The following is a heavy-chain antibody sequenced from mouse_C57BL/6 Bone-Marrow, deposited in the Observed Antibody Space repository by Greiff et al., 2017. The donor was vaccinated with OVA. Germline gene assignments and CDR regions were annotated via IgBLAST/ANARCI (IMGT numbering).Heavy chain of an antibody. J-gene: IGHJ4*01. Sequence: QVQLQQSGAELVKPGASVKMSCKASGYTFTSYWITWVKQRPGQGLEWIGDIYPGSGSTNYNEKFKSKATLTVDTSSSTAYMQLSSLTSEDSAVYYCARTIYYDYAPMDYWGQGTSVTVSS. CDR2: IYPGSGST. D-gene: IGHD2-4*01. CDR3: ARTIYYDYAPMDY. CDR1: GYTFTSYW. V-gene: IGHV1-55*01.